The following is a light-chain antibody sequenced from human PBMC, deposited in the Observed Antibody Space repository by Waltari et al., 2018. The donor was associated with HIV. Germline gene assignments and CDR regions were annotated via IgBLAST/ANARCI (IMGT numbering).Light chain of an antibody. J-gene: IGKJ2*02. Sequence: DIVMTQSPDSLALSLGERATINCKSNQSVLYSSNNKHFLAWYQQKSGQRPKLLVYGASTRDSEVPHRFGGLGAGTDSTLTISSLQAGDVAVYVCQQHYTTPCTLGQGTKLEIK. V-gene: IGKV4-1*01. CDR3: QQHYTTPCT. CDR2: GAS. CDR1: QSVLYSSNNKHF.